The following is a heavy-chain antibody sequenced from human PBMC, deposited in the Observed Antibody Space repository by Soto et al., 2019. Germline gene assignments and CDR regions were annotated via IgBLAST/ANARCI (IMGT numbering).Heavy chain of an antibody. CDR3: ARHTPAISISDH. Sequence: QLQLQESGPGLVKPSETLSLTCTVPGGSISSSSNYWGWIRQPPGKGLEWIGSIYYSGSTYYSPCLKSRVSISVDTSKNQFSLKLRSVTAADTAVYYCARHTPAISISDHWGQGTLVTVSS. D-gene: IGHD2-15*01. V-gene: IGHV4-39*01. J-gene: IGHJ4*02. CDR1: GGSISSSSNY. CDR2: IYYSGST.